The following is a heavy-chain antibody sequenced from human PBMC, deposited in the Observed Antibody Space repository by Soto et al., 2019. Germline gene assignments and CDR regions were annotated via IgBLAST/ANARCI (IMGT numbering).Heavy chain of an antibody. CDR3: AKDRAIAVAEPLEAFDI. CDR2: ISGSGGST. Sequence: EVQLLESGGGLVQPGGSLRLSCAASGFTFSSYAMSWVRQAPGKGLEWVSAISGSGGSTYYADSVKGRFTISRDNSKNTMYLQMNSLRAEDTAVYYCAKDRAIAVAEPLEAFDIWGQGTMVTVSS. J-gene: IGHJ3*02. V-gene: IGHV3-23*01. CDR1: GFTFSSYA. D-gene: IGHD6-19*01.